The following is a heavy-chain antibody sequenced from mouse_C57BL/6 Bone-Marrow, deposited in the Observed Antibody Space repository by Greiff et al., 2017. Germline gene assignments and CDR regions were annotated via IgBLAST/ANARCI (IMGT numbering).Heavy chain of an antibody. CDR2: IYPGSGST. CDR1: GYTFTSYW. Sequence: QVQLQPGAELVKPGASVKMSCKASGYTFTSYWITWVKQRPGQGLEWIGDIYPGSGSTNYNEKFKSKATLTVDTSSSTAYMQLSGLTSEDSAVYYCARSIGSVAYWGQGTLVTVSA. V-gene: IGHV1-55*01. D-gene: IGHD1-1*01. CDR3: ARSIGSVAY. J-gene: IGHJ3*01.